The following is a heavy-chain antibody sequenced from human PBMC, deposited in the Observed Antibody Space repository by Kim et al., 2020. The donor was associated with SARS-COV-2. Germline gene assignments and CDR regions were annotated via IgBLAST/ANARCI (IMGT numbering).Heavy chain of an antibody. J-gene: IGHJ4*02. D-gene: IGHD4-17*01. Sequence: YSNPSLKSRLNIAVETSKNQFSLKRSSVTAADTAVYYCARVTVTTDYFDYWGQGTLVTVSS. CDR3: ARVTVTTDYFDY. V-gene: IGHV4-31*02.